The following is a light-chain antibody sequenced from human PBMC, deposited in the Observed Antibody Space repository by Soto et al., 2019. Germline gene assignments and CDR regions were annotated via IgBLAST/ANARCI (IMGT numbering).Light chain of an antibody. CDR2: SAS. Sequence: DIQMTQSPPSLSASVGDRVTITCRASETITDYLYGYQVKPGKAPKLLINSASLLQSGVPSRFSGIGYGTDFTLTLSGLQHEDSATYYCQQNFSPFANFGAGTRV. V-gene: IGKV1-39*01. J-gene: IGKJ4*01. CDR3: QQNFSPFAN. CDR1: ETITDY.